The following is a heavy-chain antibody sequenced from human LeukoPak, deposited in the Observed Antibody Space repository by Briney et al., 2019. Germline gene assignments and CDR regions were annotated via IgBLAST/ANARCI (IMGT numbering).Heavy chain of an antibody. D-gene: IGHD5-18*01. J-gene: IGHJ4*02. Sequence: SETLSLTCAVSGGPINNSDWWSWVRQPPGKGLEWIGEIYHTGSTNYNPSLKSRVTISVDKSKNQFSLKLTSVTAADTAIYYCATYRQVLLPFESWGQGTLVTVSS. CDR3: ATYRQVLLPFES. CDR2: IYHTGST. CDR1: GGPINNSDW. V-gene: IGHV4-4*02.